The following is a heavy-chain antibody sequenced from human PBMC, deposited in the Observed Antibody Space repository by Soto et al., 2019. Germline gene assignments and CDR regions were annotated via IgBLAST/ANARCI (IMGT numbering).Heavy chain of an antibody. Sequence: PGGSLRLSCAASGFTFSSYAMHWVRQAPGKGLEWVAVISYDGSNKYYADSVKGRFTISRDNSKNTLYLQMNSLRAEDTAVYYCARSYSSSWYRDYYYGMDVWGQGTTVTVSS. CDR2: ISYDGSNK. J-gene: IGHJ6*02. CDR1: GFTFSSYA. D-gene: IGHD6-13*01. V-gene: IGHV3-30-3*01. CDR3: ARSYSSSWYRDYYYGMDV.